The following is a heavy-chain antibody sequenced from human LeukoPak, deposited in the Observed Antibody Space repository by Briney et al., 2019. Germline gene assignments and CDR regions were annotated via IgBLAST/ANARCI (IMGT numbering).Heavy chain of an antibody. CDR3: ALAGYSSGWYLGY. Sequence: PSQTLSLTCTVSGGSISSGDYYWSWIRQPPGKGLEWIGYIYYSGSTYYNPSLKSRVTISVDTSKNQFSLKLSSVTAADTAVYYCALAGYSSGWYLGYWGQGTLVTVSS. D-gene: IGHD6-19*01. CDR2: IYYSGST. CDR1: GGSISSGDYY. J-gene: IGHJ4*02. V-gene: IGHV4-30-4*08.